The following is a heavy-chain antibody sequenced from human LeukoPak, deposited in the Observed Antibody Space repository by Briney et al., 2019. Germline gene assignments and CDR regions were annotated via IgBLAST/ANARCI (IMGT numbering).Heavy chain of an antibody. V-gene: IGHV5-51*01. Sequence: GESLKICCKGSGYSFTSYWIAWVRQMPGKGLEWMRIIYPGDSDTRYSPSSQGQVTISADKSISTAYLQWSSLKASDTAMYYCARADYGDYGNDYYYYYYMDVWGKGTTVTVSS. CDR1: GYSFTSYW. D-gene: IGHD4-17*01. CDR3: ARADYGDYGNDYYYYYYMDV. CDR2: IYPGDSDT. J-gene: IGHJ6*03.